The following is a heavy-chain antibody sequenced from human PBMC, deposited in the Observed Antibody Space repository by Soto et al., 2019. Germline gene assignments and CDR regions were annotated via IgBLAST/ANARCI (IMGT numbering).Heavy chain of an antibody. Sequence: GGSLRLSCAASGFTFSSYWMHWVRQAPGEGLVWVSRIDNDGSSTIYADSVKGRFTISRDNAKNTLYLQMNSLRAEDTAVYYCAKSGTGRFDSWGQGILVTVSS. D-gene: IGHD1-1*01. CDR2: IDNDGSST. CDR3: AKSGTGRFDS. V-gene: IGHV3-74*01. CDR1: GFTFSSYW. J-gene: IGHJ4*02.